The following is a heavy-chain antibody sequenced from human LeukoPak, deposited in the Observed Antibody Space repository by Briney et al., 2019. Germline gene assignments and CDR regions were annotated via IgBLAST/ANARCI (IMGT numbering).Heavy chain of an antibody. CDR2: INPNSGGT. J-gene: IGHJ4*02. CDR1: GYTFTGYY. D-gene: IGHD3-10*01. Sequence: ASVKVSCKASGYTFTGYYMHWVRQAPGQGLEWMGWINPNSGGTNYAQKFQGRVTMTRDTSISTAYMELSRLRSDDTAVYYCARTQGYYYGSGSYDYWGRGTLVTVSS. V-gene: IGHV1-2*02. CDR3: ARTQGYYYGSGSYDY.